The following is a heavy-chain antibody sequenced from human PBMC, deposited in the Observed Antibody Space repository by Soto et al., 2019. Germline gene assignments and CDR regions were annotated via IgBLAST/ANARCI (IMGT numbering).Heavy chain of an antibody. D-gene: IGHD4-17*01. CDR1: GFTFNIYA. J-gene: IGHJ6*02. CDR2: ISFDGTKK. Sequence: PGGFLRLSCAASGFTFNIYALHWVRQAPGKGLEWVAVISFDGTKKYYSDSVKGRFTISRDNLKNTLYLQMNHLRVEDAALYFCAREDDYGYRYINYGLDVWGQGTTVTVSS. V-gene: IGHV3-30-3*01. CDR3: AREDDYGYRYINYGLDV.